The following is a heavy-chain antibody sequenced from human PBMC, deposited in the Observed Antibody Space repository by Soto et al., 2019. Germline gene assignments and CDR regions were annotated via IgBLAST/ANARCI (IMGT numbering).Heavy chain of an antibody. CDR2: ISGSGGST. J-gene: IGHJ4*02. Sequence: PGGSLRLSCAASGFTFSSYAMSWVRQAPGKGLEWVSAISGSGGSTYYADSVKGRFTISRDNSKNTLYLQMNSLRAEDTAVYYCAKDQKVLAAAGTDFDYWGQGTLVTVSS. CDR3: AKDQKVLAAAGTDFDY. D-gene: IGHD6-13*01. V-gene: IGHV3-23*01. CDR1: GFTFSSYA.